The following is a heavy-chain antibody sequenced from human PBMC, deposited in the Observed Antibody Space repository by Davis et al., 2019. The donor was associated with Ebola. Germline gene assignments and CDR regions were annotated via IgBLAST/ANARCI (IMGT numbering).Heavy chain of an antibody. CDR3: ARVLGWNYLSDF. V-gene: IGHV3-33*01. CDR2: IWYDGSNK. D-gene: IGHD1-7*01. Sequence: GESLKISCAASGFTFSSYGMHWVRQAPGKGLEWVAVIWYDGSNKYYADSVKGRFTISRDNSKNTLYLQMNSLRAEDTALYYCARVLGWNYLSDFWGQGTLVTVSS. CDR1: GFTFSSYG. J-gene: IGHJ4*02.